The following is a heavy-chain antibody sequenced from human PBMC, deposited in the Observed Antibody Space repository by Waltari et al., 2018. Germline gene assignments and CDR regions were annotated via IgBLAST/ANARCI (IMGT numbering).Heavy chain of an antibody. CDR2: IASGSDYI. J-gene: IGHJ4*02. CDR1: GFPFNSVS. D-gene: IGHD3-22*01. V-gene: IGHV3-21*02. CDR3: VKGGYIISDY. Sequence: EVQLVESGGGLVKPGGSLTLSCEASGFPFNSVSMTWARQAPGKGLEWLSTIASGSDYIFYAVSVRGRFTISRDNARSTVNLRMNSLRTEDTAVYYCVKGGYIISDYWGQGIQVIVSS.